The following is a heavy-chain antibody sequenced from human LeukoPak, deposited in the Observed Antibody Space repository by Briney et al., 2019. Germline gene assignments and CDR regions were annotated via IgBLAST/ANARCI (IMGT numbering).Heavy chain of an antibody. CDR2: IYYSGST. D-gene: IGHD7-27*01. CDR3: ARWALGNFDY. J-gene: IGHJ4*02. V-gene: IGHV4-39*01. Sequence: PSETLSLTCTVSGGSISSSSYYWGWIRQPPGKGLEWIGSIYYSGSTYYNPSLKSRVTISVDTSKNQFSLKLSSVTAADTAAYYCARWALGNFDYWGQGTLVTVSS. CDR1: GGSISSSSYY.